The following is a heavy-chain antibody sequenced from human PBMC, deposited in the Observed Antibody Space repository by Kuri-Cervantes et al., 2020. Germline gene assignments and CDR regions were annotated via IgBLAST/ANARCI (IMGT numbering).Heavy chain of an antibody. J-gene: IGHJ2*01. CDR2: ISAYNGNT. V-gene: IGHV1-18*01. CDR3: ARVVVVVPDPNTGGWYFDL. CDR1: GYTFTSYG. D-gene: IGHD2-2*01. Sequence: ASVKVSCKASGYTFTSYGISWVRQAPGQGLEWMGWISAYNGNTNYAQKLQGRVTMTTDTSTSTAYMELRSLRSEDTAVYYCARVVVVVPDPNTGGWYFDLWGRGTRVTVSS.